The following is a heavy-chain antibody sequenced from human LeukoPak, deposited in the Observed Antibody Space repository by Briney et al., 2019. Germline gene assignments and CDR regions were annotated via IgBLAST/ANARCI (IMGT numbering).Heavy chain of an antibody. CDR3: ARDCSSTSCSNWFDP. CDR2: IIPILGIA. D-gene: IGHD2-2*01. J-gene: IGHJ5*02. V-gene: IGHV1-69*04. Sequence: ASVKVSCKASGGTFSSYAISWVRQAPGQGLEWMGRIIPILGIANYAQKFQGRVTITADKSTSTAYMELSSLRSEDTAVYYCARDCSSTSCSNWFDPWGQGTLVTVSS. CDR1: GGTFSSYA.